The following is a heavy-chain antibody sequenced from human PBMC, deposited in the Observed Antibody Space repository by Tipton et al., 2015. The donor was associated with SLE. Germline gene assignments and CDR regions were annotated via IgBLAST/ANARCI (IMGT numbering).Heavy chain of an antibody. V-gene: IGHV4-39*07. Sequence: TLSLTCTVSGGSISSSSSYWGWIRQPPGRGLEYIGSVYDSGSTNYNPSLKSRVTMSVDTSKDQLSLKLNSVTAADTAVYYCARTYYYDSDGYHLEYFDTWDQGTLVTVSS. CDR1: GGSISSSSSY. J-gene: IGHJ4*02. CDR2: VYDSGST. D-gene: IGHD3-22*01. CDR3: ARTYYYDSDGYHLEYFDT.